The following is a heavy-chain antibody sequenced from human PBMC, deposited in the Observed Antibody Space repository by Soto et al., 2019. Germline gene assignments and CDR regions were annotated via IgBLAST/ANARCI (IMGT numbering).Heavy chain of an antibody. J-gene: IGHJ4*02. V-gene: IGHV3-23*01. CDR2: ISGSGGST. CDR1: GFTFSSYA. CDR3: ANSGLAVAGRSSDY. Sequence: GGSLRLSCAASGFTFSSYAMSWVRQAPGKGLEWVSAISGSGGSTYYADSVKGRFTISRDNSKNMLYLQMNSLRAEDTAVYYCANSGLAVAGRSSDYWGQGTLVTVSS. D-gene: IGHD6-19*01.